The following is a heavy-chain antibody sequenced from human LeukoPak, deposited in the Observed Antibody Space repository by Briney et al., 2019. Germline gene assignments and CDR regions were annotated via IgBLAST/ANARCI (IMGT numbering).Heavy chain of an antibody. V-gene: IGHV3-48*03. CDR2: ISSSGSII. D-gene: IGHD6-19*01. CDR1: EFTFSRYE. CDR3: AREYRAVAARYWAFDI. Sequence: GGSLRLSCAASEFTFSRYEMNWVRRAPGKGLEWVSYISSSGSIIYYADSVKGRFTISRDNAKNSLYLQMNSLRAEDTAVYYCAREYRAVAARYWAFDIWGQGTMVTVSS. J-gene: IGHJ3*02.